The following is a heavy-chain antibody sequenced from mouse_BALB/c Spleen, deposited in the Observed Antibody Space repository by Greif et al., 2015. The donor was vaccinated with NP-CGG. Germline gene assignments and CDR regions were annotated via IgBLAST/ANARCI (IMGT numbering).Heavy chain of an antibody. CDR1: GFSLTGYG. J-gene: IGHJ1*01. Sequence: QVHVKQSGPGLVAPSQSLSITCTVSGFSLTGYGVNWVRQPLGKGLEWLGMIWGDGSTDYNSALKSRLSISKDNSKSQVFLKMNSLQTDDTARYYCARDKVRRGWYFDVWGAGTTVTVSS. D-gene: IGHD2-14*01. CDR3: ARDKVRRGWYFDV. CDR2: IWGDGST. V-gene: IGHV2-6-7*01.